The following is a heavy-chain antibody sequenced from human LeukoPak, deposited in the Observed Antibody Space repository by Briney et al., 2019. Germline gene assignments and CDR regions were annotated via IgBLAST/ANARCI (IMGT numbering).Heavy chain of an antibody. CDR2: INPNSGGT. CDR1: GYTFINYY. V-gene: IGHV1-2*02. CDR3: ARSRTTLRFLEWLLAY. J-gene: IGHJ4*02. Sequence: ASVKVSCKASGYTFINYYMHWVRQAPGQGLEWMGWINPNSGGTNYAQKFQGRVTMTRDTSISTAYMELSRLRSDDTAVYYCARSRTTLRFLEWLLAYWGQGTLVTVSS. D-gene: IGHD3-3*01.